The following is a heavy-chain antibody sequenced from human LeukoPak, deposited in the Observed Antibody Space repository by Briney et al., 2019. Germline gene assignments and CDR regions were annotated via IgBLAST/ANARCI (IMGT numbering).Heavy chain of an antibody. D-gene: IGHD6-6*01. CDR2: INPNSGGT. J-gene: IGHJ5*02. CDR3: ARKPYSSSSPHLP. Sequence: ASVKVSCKASGYTFTGYYMHWVRQAPGRGLEWMGRINPNSGGTNYAQKFQGRVTMTRDTSISTAYMELSRLRSDDTAVYYCARKPYSSSSPHLPWGQGTLVTVSS. V-gene: IGHV1-2*06. CDR1: GYTFTGYY.